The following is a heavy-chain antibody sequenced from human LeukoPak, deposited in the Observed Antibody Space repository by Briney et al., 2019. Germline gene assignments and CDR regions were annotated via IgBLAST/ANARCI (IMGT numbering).Heavy chain of an antibody. Sequence: SVKVSCKASGGTFSSYAISWVRQAPGQGLEWMGRIIPIFGTANYAQKFQSRVTITTDESTSTAYMELSSLRSEDTAVYYCARETTGDIAFDIWGQGTMVTVSS. D-gene: IGHD7-27*01. CDR1: GGTFSSYA. V-gene: IGHV1-69*05. J-gene: IGHJ3*02. CDR2: IIPIFGTA. CDR3: ARETTGDIAFDI.